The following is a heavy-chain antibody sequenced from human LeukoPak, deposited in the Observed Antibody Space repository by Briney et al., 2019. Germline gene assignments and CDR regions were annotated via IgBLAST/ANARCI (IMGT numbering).Heavy chain of an antibody. Sequence: GASVKVSCKASGYTFTGYYMHWVRQAPGQGLEWMGWINPNSGGTNYAQKFQGRVTMTRDTSISTAYMELSRLRSDNTAVYYCARDQDSLVRGVIGYWGQGTLVTVSS. V-gene: IGHV1-2*02. CDR2: INPNSGGT. J-gene: IGHJ4*02. CDR1: GYTFTGYY. CDR3: ARDQDSLVRGVIGY. D-gene: IGHD3-10*01.